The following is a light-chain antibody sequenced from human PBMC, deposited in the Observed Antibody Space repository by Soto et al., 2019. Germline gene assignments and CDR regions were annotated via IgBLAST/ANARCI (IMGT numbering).Light chain of an antibody. Sequence: QSVLTQPPSASGTPGQRVTISCSGSSSNIGSNTVNWYQQLPGTAPKLLIYSNNQRPSGVPDRFSGSKSGTSASLAIGGLKSEDEADYYCAAWDDSMNGPVFGGGTKLTV. V-gene: IGLV1-44*01. J-gene: IGLJ3*02. CDR3: AAWDDSMNGPV. CDR1: SSNIGSNT. CDR2: SNN.